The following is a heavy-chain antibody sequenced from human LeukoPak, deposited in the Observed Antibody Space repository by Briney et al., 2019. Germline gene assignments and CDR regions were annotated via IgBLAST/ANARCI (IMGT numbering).Heavy chain of an antibody. Sequence: PGGSLRLSCAASGFTFSSYAMTWVRQAPGKGLEWVSSISGSDGSTYYADSVKGRFTISRDNSKNMLHLQMNSLRAEDTAVYYCAYMRGLYYGIDYWGQGTLVTVSS. V-gene: IGHV3-23*01. CDR1: GFTFSSYA. D-gene: IGHD3-10*01. CDR2: ISGSDGST. J-gene: IGHJ4*02. CDR3: AYMRGLYYGIDY.